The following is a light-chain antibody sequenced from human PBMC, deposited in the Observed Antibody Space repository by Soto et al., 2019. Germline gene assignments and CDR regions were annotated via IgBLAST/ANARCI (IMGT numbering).Light chain of an antibody. V-gene: IGLV1-44*01. Sequence: QSVLTQPPSASGTPGQRVTISCSGSNSNIGSNTVHWYQQLPGTAPKLLIYSNNQRPSGVPDRFSGSKSGTSASLAISGLQSEDEADHYCAAWDDSLSGPVFGTGTKVTVL. J-gene: IGLJ1*01. CDR3: AAWDDSLSGPV. CDR1: NSNIGSNT. CDR2: SNN.